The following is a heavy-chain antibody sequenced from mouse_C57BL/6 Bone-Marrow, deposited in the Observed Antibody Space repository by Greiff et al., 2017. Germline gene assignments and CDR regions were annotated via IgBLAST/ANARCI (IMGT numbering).Heavy chain of an antibody. J-gene: IGHJ3*01. CDR2: IYWDDDK. CDR3: ARKEGHDYDEGFAY. CDR1: GFSLSTSGMG. D-gene: IGHD2-4*01. V-gene: IGHV8-12*01. Sequence: QVTLQESGPGILQSSQTLRLTCSFSGFSLSTSGMGVSWIRQPSGKGLEWLAHIYWDDDKRYNPSLKSRLTIAKDTSRNQVFLQITSVDTADTATYDCARKEGHDYDEGFAYWGQGTLVTVSA.